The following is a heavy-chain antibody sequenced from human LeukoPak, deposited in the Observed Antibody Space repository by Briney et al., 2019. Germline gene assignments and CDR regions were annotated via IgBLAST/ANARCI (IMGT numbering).Heavy chain of an antibody. D-gene: IGHD1-26*01. CDR3: ARHYPGLYYFDF. CDR1: GGCFSGYY. J-gene: IGHJ4*02. CDR2: INHSGST. Sequence: SETLTLTCAVYGGCFSGYYWSWIRQPPGKGLEWMGEINHSGSTHYNPSLKGRVNISLDTSKNQFYVQLNSVTAADTAVYYCARHYPGLYYFDFWGQGTLVSVSS. V-gene: IGHV4-34*01.